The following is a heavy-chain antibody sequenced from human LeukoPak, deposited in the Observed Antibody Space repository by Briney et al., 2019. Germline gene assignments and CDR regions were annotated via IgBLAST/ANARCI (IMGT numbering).Heavy chain of an antibody. CDR2: IIPIFGTA. CDR3: ARSKAAGNGKLDY. D-gene: IGHD6-13*01. Sequence: PVKVSCEASGGTFSSYAISWVRQAPGQGLEWMGGIIPIFGTANYAQKFQGRVTITADESTSTAYMELSSLRSEDTAVYYCARSKAAGNGKLDYWGQGTLVTVSS. J-gene: IGHJ4*02. V-gene: IGHV1-69*13. CDR1: GGTFSSYA.